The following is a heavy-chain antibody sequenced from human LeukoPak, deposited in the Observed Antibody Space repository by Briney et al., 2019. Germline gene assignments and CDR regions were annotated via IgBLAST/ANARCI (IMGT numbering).Heavy chain of an antibody. CDR3: ARNTYYYERSGWKAFDI. J-gene: IGHJ3*02. D-gene: IGHD3-22*01. CDR2: IKQDGSEK. V-gene: IGHV3-7*01. Sequence: GGSLRLSCAASGVTFSIYWMSWVRQAPGKGLEWVANIKQDGSEKYYVDSVRGRFTISRDNAKNSLYLQMNSLRVEDTAVYYCARNTYYYERSGWKAFDIWGQGTMATVSS. CDR1: GVTFSIYW.